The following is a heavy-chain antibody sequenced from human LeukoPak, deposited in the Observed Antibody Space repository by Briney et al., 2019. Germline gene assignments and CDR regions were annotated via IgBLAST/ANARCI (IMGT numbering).Heavy chain of an antibody. Sequence: PGGSLRLSCAASGFTLSSYEMNWVRQAPGKGLEWVSYVSSSSSTIYYADSVKGRFTIYRDNAENSLYLQMNSLRAEDTAVYYCARGSAAAFSFDYWGQGTLVSVPS. CDR2: VSSSSSTI. D-gene: IGHD6-13*01. CDR3: ARGSAAAFSFDY. CDR1: GFTLSSYE. J-gene: IGHJ4*02. V-gene: IGHV3-48*03.